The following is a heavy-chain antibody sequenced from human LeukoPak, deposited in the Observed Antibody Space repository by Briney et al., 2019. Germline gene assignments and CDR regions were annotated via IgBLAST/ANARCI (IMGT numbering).Heavy chain of an antibody. D-gene: IGHD1-26*01. CDR1: GGSLSSYY. CDR2: IYYRGNT. Sequence: SETLSLTCTVSGGSLSSYYWSWLRQPPGKGREGIGRIYYRGNTYYSPYVKSRVTISVDTSKNHFSLKLNSMTAADTAVYYCARSWMVGEGAFDIWGQGTLVTVSS. J-gene: IGHJ3*02. V-gene: IGHV4-59*05. CDR3: ARSWMVGEGAFDI.